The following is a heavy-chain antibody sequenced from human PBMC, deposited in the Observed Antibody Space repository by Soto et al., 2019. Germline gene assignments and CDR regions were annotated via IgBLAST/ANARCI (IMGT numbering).Heavy chain of an antibody. J-gene: IGHJ5*02. Sequence: PGESLKISCTGFGYTFTTFWISWVRQMPGKGLEWMGRIDPRDSQTNYSPSFQGHVTISVDKSISTAYLQWDSLKASDTAMYYCARLFCSTDTCGSWFDPWGQGTLVTVSS. CDR1: GYTFTTFW. V-gene: IGHV5-10-1*01. CDR3: ARLFCSTDTCGSWFDP. D-gene: IGHD1-26*01. CDR2: IDPRDSQT.